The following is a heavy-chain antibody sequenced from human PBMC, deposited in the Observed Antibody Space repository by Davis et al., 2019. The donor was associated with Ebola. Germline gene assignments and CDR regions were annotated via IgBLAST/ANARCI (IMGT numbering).Heavy chain of an antibody. CDR3: ARGTVDTAMVYYYYGMDV. V-gene: IGHV3-48*02. CDR2: ISSSSSTI. CDR1: GFTFRSYG. Sequence: GESLKISCAASGFTFRSYGMNWVRQAPGKGLEWVSYISSSSSTIYYADSVKGRFTISRDNAKNSLYLQMNSLGDEDTAVYYCARGTVDTAMVYYYYGMDVWGQGTTVTVSS. J-gene: IGHJ6*02. D-gene: IGHD5-18*01.